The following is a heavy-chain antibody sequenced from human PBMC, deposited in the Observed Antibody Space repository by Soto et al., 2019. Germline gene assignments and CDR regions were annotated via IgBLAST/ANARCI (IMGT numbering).Heavy chain of an antibody. CDR1: GFTFSSYS. CDR3: AIITAMVTLNAFDI. D-gene: IGHD5-18*01. Sequence: GGSLRLSCAASGFTFSSYSMNWVRQAPGKGLEWVSSISSSSSYIYYADSVKGRFTISRDNAKNSLYLQMNSLRAEDTAVYYCAIITAMVTLNAFDIWGQGTMVTVSS. J-gene: IGHJ3*02. V-gene: IGHV3-21*01. CDR2: ISSSSSYI.